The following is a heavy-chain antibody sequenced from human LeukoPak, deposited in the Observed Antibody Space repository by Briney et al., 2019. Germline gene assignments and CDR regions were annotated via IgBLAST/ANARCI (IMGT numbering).Heavy chain of an antibody. V-gene: IGHV4-38-2*02. CDR3: ARYNGSYADY. D-gene: IGHD1-26*01. CDR2: IYHTGST. J-gene: IGHJ4*02. Sequence: SETLSLTCIVSGYSISSGYYWGWIRQPPGKGLEWIGTIYHTGSTYYNPSLKSRITISLDTSKNHFSLKLSSVTAADTAVYFCARYNGSYADYWGQGTLVTVSS. CDR1: GYSISSGYY.